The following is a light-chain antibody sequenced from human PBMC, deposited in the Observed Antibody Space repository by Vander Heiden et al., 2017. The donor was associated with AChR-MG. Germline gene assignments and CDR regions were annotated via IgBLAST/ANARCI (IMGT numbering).Light chain of an antibody. V-gene: IGKV1-5*03. CDR3: QQYNSYSYT. Sequence: DIQMTQSPSTPSASVGDRVTITCRASQSISSWLAWYQQKPGKAPKLLIYKASSLESGVPSRFSGSGSGTEFTLTISSLQADDFATYYCQQYNSYSYTFGQGTKLEIK. J-gene: IGKJ2*01. CDR2: KAS. CDR1: QSISSW.